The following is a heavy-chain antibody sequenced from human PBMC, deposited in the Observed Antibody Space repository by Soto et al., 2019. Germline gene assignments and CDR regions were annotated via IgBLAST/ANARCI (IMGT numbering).Heavy chain of an antibody. CDR3: ARESLDRDDAFDI. CDR1: GYTFTGYH. V-gene: IGHV1-2*02. Sequence: ASVKVSCKASGYTFTGYHMHWVRQAPGHGLEWMGWINPKTGGTNYAQKFQGRVTMTRDTSISTAYMDLSRLRSDDTAVYYCARESLDRDDAFDIWGQGTMVTVSS. CDR2: INPKTGGT. D-gene: IGHD1-1*01. J-gene: IGHJ3*02.